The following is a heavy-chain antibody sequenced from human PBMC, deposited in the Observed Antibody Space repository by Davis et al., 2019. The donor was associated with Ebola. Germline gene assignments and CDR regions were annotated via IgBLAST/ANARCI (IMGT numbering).Heavy chain of an antibody. J-gene: IGHJ5*02. V-gene: IGHV4-34*01. D-gene: IGHD3-3*01. Sequence: MPGGSLRLSCAVYGGSFSGYYWSWIRQPPGKGLEWIGEINHSGSTNYNPSLKSRVTISVDTSKNQFSLKLSSVTAADTAVYYCARVNYDFWSGYYSENWFDPWGQGTLVTVSS. CDR2: INHSGST. CDR3: ARVNYDFWSGYYSENWFDP. CDR1: GGSFSGYY.